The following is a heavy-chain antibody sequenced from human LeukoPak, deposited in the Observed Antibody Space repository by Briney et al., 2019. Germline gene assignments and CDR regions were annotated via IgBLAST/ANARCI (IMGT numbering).Heavy chain of an antibody. Sequence: ASVKVSCKAFGYTFTGYWMHWEGQAPGQGPEWMGVISPSGGSTIYAQKFKGRVTLTRDMSTSTDYLELSSLRSEDTAVYYCARDNSVRDEAWWFNPWGQGTLVTVSS. V-gene: IGHV1-46*01. J-gene: IGHJ5*02. CDR3: ARDNSVRDEAWWFNP. D-gene: IGHD5-24*01. CDR1: GYTFTGYW. CDR2: ISPSGGST.